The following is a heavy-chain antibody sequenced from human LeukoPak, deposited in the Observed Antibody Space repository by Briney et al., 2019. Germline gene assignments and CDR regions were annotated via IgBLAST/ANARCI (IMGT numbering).Heavy chain of an antibody. J-gene: IGHJ4*02. CDR3: AKVHSSGWYNFDY. D-gene: IGHD6-19*01. CDR2: ISGSGVCT. CDR1: GFTFGTYA. Sequence: GGSLRLSCAASGFTFGTYAMSWVRRAPGKGLEWVSSISGSGVCTCYADHLKGRFTSSRDNSKNTLYLQMNSLRTEDTALYYCAKVHSSGWYNFDYWGQGTLVTVSS. V-gene: IGHV3-23*01.